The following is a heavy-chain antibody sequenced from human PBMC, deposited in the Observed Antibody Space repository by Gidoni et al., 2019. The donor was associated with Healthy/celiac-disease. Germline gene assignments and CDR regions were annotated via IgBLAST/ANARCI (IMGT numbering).Heavy chain of an antibody. J-gene: IGHJ3*02. CDR2: IRSKAYGGTT. Sequence: EVQLVESGGGLVQPGRSLRLSCTASGFTFGDYAMSWVRQAPGKGLEWVGFIRSKAYGGTTEYAASVKGRFTISRDDSKSIAYLQMNSLKTEDTAVYYCTRAYEWGRPDSSGSPDAFDIWGQGTMVTVSS. CDR1: GFTFGDYA. V-gene: IGHV3-49*04. D-gene: IGHD1-26*01. CDR3: TRAYEWGRPDSSGSPDAFDI.